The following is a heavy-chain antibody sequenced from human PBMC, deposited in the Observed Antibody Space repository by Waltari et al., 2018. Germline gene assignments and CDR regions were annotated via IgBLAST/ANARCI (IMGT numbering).Heavy chain of an antibody. D-gene: IGHD1-26*01. CDR2: INAGNGNT. CDR3: ARGSGSGSYLYY. Sequence: QVQLVQSGAVVKKPGASVKVSCKSSEYTFTSYAMHWLRQDPGQRLEWMGWINAGNGNTKYSQKFQGRVTITRDTSASTAYMELSSLRSEDTAVYYCARGSGSGSYLYYWGQGTLVTVSS. V-gene: IGHV1-3*01. CDR1: EYTFTSYA. J-gene: IGHJ4*02.